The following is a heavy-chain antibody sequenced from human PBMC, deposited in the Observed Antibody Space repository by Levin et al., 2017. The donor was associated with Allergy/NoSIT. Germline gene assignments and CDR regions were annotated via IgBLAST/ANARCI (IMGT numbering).Heavy chain of an antibody. J-gene: IGHJ2*01. D-gene: IGHD6-13*01. V-gene: IGHV3-20*01. Sequence: GGSLRLSCAASGFTFDDYGMSWVRQAPGKGLEWVSGINWNGGSTGYADSVKGRFTISRDNAKNSLYLQMNSLRAEDTALYHCARDAAPYIAAAGTSWYFDLWGRGTLVTVSS. CDR3: ARDAAPYIAAAGTSWYFDL. CDR1: GFTFDDYG. CDR2: INWNGGST.